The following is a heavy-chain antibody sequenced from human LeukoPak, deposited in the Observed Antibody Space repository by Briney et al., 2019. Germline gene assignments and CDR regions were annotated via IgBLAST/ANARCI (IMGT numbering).Heavy chain of an antibody. J-gene: IGHJ4*02. Sequence: PGGSLRLSCAASGFTFSSYEMNWVRQAPGKGLEWVSYISSSGSTIYYADSVKGRFTISRDNAKNSLYMQMNSLRAEDTAVYYCARGGYYGDWYYFDYWGQGTLVTVSS. CDR3: ARGGYYGDWYYFDY. CDR2: ISSSGSTI. CDR1: GFTFSSYE. D-gene: IGHD4-17*01. V-gene: IGHV3-48*03.